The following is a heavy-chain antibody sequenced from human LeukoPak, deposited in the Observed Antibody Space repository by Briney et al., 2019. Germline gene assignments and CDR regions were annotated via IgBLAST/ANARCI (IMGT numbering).Heavy chain of an antibody. CDR1: GGTFSSYA. CDR2: IIPILGIA. V-gene: IGHV1-69*04. D-gene: IGHD3-10*01. Sequence: PGGSLRLSCAASGGTFSSYAISWVRQAPGQGLEWMGRIIPILGIANYAQKFQGRVTITADESTSTAYMELSSLRSEDTAVYYCARYYYGSGSYYPLDVWGQGTTVTVSS. CDR3: ARYYYGSGSYYPLDV. J-gene: IGHJ6*02.